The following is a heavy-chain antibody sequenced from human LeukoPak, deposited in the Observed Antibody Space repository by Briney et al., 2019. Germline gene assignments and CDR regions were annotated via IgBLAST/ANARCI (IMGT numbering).Heavy chain of an antibody. D-gene: IGHD1-26*01. Sequence: SETLSLTCTVSGDSITGSSYYWSWIRQPAGKGLEWIGRIYTSGSTNYNPSLKSRVTMSVDTSKNQFSLKLSSVTAADTAVYYCARGVGTPRPYYFDYWGQGTLVTVSS. J-gene: IGHJ4*02. CDR3: ARGVGTPRPYYFDY. V-gene: IGHV4-61*02. CDR2: IYTSGST. CDR1: GDSITGSSYY.